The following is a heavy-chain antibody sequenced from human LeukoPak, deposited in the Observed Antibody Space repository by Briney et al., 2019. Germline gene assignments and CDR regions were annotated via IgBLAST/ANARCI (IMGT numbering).Heavy chain of an antibody. CDR3: AIDHFTVTMIVVSADAFDI. CDR2: IQSDGNEK. J-gene: IGHJ3*02. D-gene: IGHD3-22*01. CDR1: GFTFRDYW. Sequence: GGSLRLSCGASGFTFRDYWMSWVRQAPGKGLEWVANIQSDGNEKNYIDSVQGRFTIYRDNAKNSMYMQMNSLRAEDTAVYYCAIDHFTVTMIVVSADAFDIWGQGTMVTVSS. V-gene: IGHV3-7*01.